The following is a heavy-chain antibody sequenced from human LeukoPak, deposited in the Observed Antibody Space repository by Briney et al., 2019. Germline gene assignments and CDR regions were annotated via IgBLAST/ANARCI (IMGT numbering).Heavy chain of an antibody. Sequence: GESLKISCKGSGYSFTNYWIAWVRRMPGKGLEWMGIIYPGDSDTRYSPSFQGLVTISADKSISTAYLQWSSLKASDTSIYYCARQYCTSTTCYHREFGLWGQGTLVTVSS. V-gene: IGHV5-51*01. CDR3: ARQYCTSTTCYHREFGL. CDR2: IYPGDSDT. D-gene: IGHD2-2*01. CDR1: GYSFTNYW. J-gene: IGHJ4*02.